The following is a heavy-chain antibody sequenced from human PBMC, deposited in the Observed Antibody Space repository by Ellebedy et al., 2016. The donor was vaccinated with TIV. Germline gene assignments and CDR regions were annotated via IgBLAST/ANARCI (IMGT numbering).Heavy chain of an antibody. D-gene: IGHD6-13*01. CDR1: GYTFTKYG. CDR3: TREQQQRAYYGMDV. J-gene: IGHJ6*02. Sequence: AASVKVSCKASGYTFTKYGMSWVRQAPGQGLEWMGWISPYTGNANYAQKLQGRVTMTTDTSTSTAYMELRSLRSDDTAVYYCTREQQQRAYYGMDVWGQGTTVTVSS. V-gene: IGHV1-18*04. CDR2: ISPYTGNA.